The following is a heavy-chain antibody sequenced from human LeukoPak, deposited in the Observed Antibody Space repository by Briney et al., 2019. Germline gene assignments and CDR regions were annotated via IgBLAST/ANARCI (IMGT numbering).Heavy chain of an antibody. CDR2: IYYSGST. V-gene: IGHV4-59*01. CDR3: ARKNDFDI. D-gene: IGHD2/OR15-2a*01. CDR1: GGSITSDH. J-gene: IGHJ3*02. Sequence: MSSETLSLPCTVSGGSITSDHWNWIRPPPGKGLEWIGCIYYSGSTYYNPSLKSRVTISVDMSKNQFSLRLTSVTAADTAVYYCARKNDFDIWGQGTLVTVSS.